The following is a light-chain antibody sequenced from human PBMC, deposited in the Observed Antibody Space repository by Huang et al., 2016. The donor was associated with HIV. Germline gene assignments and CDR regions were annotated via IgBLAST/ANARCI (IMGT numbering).Light chain of an antibody. CDR1: ETVDSQ. CDR2: GAS. V-gene: IGKV3-15*01. J-gene: IGKJ2*01. CDR3: QQYYSWPPFT. Sequence: EIVMTQSPATLSVSPGEGVTLSCRASETVDSQLAWYQQKPGQAPRLLLYGASTRATNIPPRFSGSGSGTRFTLTISSLQSEDFAIYYCQQYYSWPPFTFGQGTKLEIK.